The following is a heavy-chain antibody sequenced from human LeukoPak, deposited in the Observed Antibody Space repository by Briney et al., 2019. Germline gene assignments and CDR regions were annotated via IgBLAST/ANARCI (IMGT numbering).Heavy chain of an antibody. J-gene: IGHJ6*03. CDR1: GFTFSNYA. V-gene: IGHV3-23*01. CDR3: ARDPYSGNYGAYYYYYMDV. Sequence: GGSLRLSCAASGFTFSNYAMSWVRQAPGKRLEWVSAISADGTSAYYADSVKGRITISRDNAKNSLYLQMDSLRVEDTAEYYCARDPYSGNYGAYYYYYMDVWGKGTTVTVSS. CDR2: ISADGTSA. D-gene: IGHD1-26*01.